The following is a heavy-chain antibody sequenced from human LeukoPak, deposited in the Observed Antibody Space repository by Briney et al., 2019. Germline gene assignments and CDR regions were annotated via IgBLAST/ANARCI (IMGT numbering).Heavy chain of an antibody. D-gene: IGHD1-26*01. CDR2: IYYSGST. J-gene: IGHJ6*02. V-gene: IGHV4-61*05. Sequence: PSETLSLTCTVSGGSISSSSYYWGWIRQPPGKGLEWIGYIYYSGSTNYNPSLKSRVTISVDTSKNQFSLKLSSVTAADTAVYYCARASGSYYLVYYYGMDVWGQGTTVTVSS. CDR1: GGSISSSSYY. CDR3: ARASGSYYLVYYYGMDV.